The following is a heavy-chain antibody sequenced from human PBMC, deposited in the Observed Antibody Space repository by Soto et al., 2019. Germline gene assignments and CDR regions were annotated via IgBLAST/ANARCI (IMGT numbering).Heavy chain of an antibody. V-gene: IGHV1-8*01. J-gene: IGHJ3*02. CDR1: GYTFTSYD. D-gene: IGHD3-10*01. Sequence: QVQLVQSGAEVKKPGASVKVSCKASGYTFTSYDINWVRQATGQGLEWMGWMNPNSGNTGYAQKFXGRVPMXXNTSISTAYMELSSLRSEDTAVYYCARGINYYDSGDDAFDIWGQGTMVTVSS. CDR3: ARGINYYDSGDDAFDI. CDR2: MNPNSGNT.